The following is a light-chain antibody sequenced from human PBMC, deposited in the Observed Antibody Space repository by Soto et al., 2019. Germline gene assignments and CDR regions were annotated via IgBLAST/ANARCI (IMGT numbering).Light chain of an antibody. J-gene: IGKJ5*01. CDR2: GAS. CDR3: QQYENSPIT. Sequence: ETVLTQSPGTLSLSPGETATLSCRASQSIGSNSLAWYQQKPGQPPRLLIYGASNRATDIPDRFSGSGSGTDFTPTITRLESEDFAVYDCQQYENSPITFGQGTRLEIK. CDR1: QSIGSNS. V-gene: IGKV3-20*01.